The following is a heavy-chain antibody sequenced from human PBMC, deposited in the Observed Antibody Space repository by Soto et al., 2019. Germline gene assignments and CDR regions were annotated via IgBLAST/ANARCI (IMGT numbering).Heavy chain of an antibody. CDR3: ARGNVVAIDY. J-gene: IGHJ4*02. CDR2: IYHSGST. V-gene: IGHV4-30-2*01. CDR1: GGSISSGGYS. D-gene: IGHD2-21*01. Sequence: TLSLHFAVSGGSISSGGYSWSSIRQPPGKGLEWIGYIYHSGSTYYNPSLKSRVTISVDRSKNQFSLKLTSVTAADTAVYYCARGNVVAIDYWGQGTLVTVSS.